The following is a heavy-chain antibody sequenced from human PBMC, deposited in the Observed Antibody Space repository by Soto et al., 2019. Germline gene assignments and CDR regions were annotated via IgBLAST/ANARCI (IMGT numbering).Heavy chain of an antibody. Sequence: EVPLVDSGGRLVPPGVPLSLFCTTSGYLLCPCHIHWVRQARVKAGEGVSYISSSSSDIDYAVSVKGRFTVPRDNARNSLYLQMNSLRAEDTAVYYCARDLSWGSNWYYYMDVWGKGTTVTVSS. V-gene: IGHV3-48*01. CDR1: GYLLCPCH. CDR2: ISSSSSDI. D-gene: IGHD7-27*01. CDR3: ARDLSWGSNWYYYMDV. J-gene: IGHJ6*03.